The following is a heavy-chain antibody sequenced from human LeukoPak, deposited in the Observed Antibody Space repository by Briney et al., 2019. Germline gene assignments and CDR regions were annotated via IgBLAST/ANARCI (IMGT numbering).Heavy chain of an antibody. Sequence: SETLSLTCTVSGGSISSSSYYWGWIRQPPGKGLEWIGSIYYSGSTYYNPSLKSRVTISVDTSKNQFSLKLSSVTAADTAVYYCARGIYDFWSGYYNIPLDYWGQGTLVTVSS. CDR1: GGSISSSSYY. D-gene: IGHD3-3*01. V-gene: IGHV4-39*07. CDR3: ARGIYDFWSGYYNIPLDY. J-gene: IGHJ4*02. CDR2: IYYSGST.